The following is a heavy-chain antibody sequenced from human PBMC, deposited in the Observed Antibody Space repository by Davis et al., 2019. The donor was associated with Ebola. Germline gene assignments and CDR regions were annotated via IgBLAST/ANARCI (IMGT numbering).Heavy chain of an antibody. CDR2: IRYDGSNK. V-gene: IGHV3-30*02. D-gene: IGHD1-1*01. J-gene: IGHJ6*04. CDR3: AKVRSLLEYYYYGMDV. CDR1: GFTFSSYG. Sequence: GESLKISCAASGFTFSSYGMHWVRQAPGKGLEWVAFIRYDGSNKYYADSVKGRFTISRDNSKNTLYLQMNSLRAEDTAVYYCAKVRSLLEYYYYGMDVWGKGTTVTVSS.